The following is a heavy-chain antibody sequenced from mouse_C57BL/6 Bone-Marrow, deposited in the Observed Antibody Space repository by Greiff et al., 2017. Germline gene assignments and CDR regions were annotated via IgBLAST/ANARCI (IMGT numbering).Heavy chain of an antibody. Sequence: VQLKQSGAELVRPGASVKLSCTASGFNIKDYYMHWVKQRPEQGLEWIGRIDPEDGDTEYASTFQGKATMTADTASNPAYLQLSSLTSEDTAFYYGTLFLRSWFAYWGQGTLVTVSA. D-gene: IGHD1-1*01. J-gene: IGHJ3*01. CDR2: IDPEDGDT. V-gene: IGHV14-1*01. CDR3: TLFLRSWFAY. CDR1: GFNIKDYY.